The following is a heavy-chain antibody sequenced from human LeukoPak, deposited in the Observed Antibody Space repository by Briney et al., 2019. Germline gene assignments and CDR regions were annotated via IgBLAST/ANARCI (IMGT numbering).Heavy chain of an antibody. CDR1: GFTFSSYA. Sequence: GGSLRLSCSAPGFTFSSYAMSWVRQAPGKGLEWVSAISGSGGSTCSADSVKGRFTISRDNSKNTLYLQMNSLRAEDTAVYYCAKVGSSSWPGDAFDIWGQGTMVTVSS. CDR2: ISGSGGST. CDR3: AKVGSSSWPGDAFDI. D-gene: IGHD6-13*01. V-gene: IGHV3-23*01. J-gene: IGHJ3*02.